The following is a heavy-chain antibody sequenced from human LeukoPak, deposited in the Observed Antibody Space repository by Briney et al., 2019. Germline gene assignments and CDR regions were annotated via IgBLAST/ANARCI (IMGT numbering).Heavy chain of an antibody. CDR2: ISVYNGNT. CDR3: ARDQYDHVWGSHRPNFDY. D-gene: IGHD3-16*02. V-gene: IGHV1-18*01. J-gene: IGHJ4*02. CDR1: GYTFSSYG. Sequence: ASVKVSCKASGYTFSSYGISWVRQAPGQGLEWMGWISVYNGNTNYAQRFQGRVTVTTDTSTSTAYMELRSLRADDTAMYYCARDQYDHVWGSHRPNFDYWGQGTLVTVSS.